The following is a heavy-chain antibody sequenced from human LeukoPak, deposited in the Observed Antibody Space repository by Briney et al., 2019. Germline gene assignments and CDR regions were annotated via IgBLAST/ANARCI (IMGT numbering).Heavy chain of an antibody. J-gene: IGHJ4*02. V-gene: IGHV4-39*07. CDR2: INHSGST. Sequence: PSETLSLTCTVSGGSISSSSYYWGWIRQPPGKGLEWIGEINHSGSTNYNPSLKSRVTISVDTSKNQFSLKLSSVTAADTAVYYCARNPPLNGDYVFDYWGQGALVTVSS. CDR1: GGSISSSSYY. CDR3: ARNPPLNGDYVFDY. D-gene: IGHD4-17*01.